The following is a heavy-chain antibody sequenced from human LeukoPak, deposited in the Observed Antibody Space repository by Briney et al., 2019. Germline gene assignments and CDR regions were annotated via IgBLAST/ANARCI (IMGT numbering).Heavy chain of an antibody. Sequence: GASVKVSCKASGGTFSSYAISWVRQAPGQGLEWMGGIIPIFGTANYPQKFQGRVTITADESTSTAYMELSSLRSEDTAVYYCARDRLDCSSTSCYPPYNWFDPWGQGTLVTVSS. CDR1: GGTFSSYA. CDR2: IIPIFGTA. CDR3: ARDRLDCSSTSCYPPYNWFDP. D-gene: IGHD2-2*01. V-gene: IGHV1-69*01. J-gene: IGHJ5*02.